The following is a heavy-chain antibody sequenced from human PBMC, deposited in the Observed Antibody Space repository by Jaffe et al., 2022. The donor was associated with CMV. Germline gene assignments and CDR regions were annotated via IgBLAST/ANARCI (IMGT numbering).Heavy chain of an antibody. CDR3: ARQSGLSMGPNYGGNPFDY. J-gene: IGHJ4*02. CDR2: IYYSGST. CDR1: GGSISSSSYY. Sequence: QLQLQESGPGLVKPSETLSLTCTVSGGSISSSSYYWGWIRQPPGKGLEWIGSIYYSGSTYYNPSLKSRVTISVDTSKNQFSLKLSSVTAADTAVYYCARQSGLSMGPNYGGNPFDYWGQGTLVTVSS. D-gene: IGHD4-17*01. V-gene: IGHV4-39*01.